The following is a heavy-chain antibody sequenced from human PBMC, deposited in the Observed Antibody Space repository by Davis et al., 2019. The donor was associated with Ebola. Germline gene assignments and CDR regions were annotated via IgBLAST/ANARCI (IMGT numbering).Heavy chain of an antibody. CDR3: ARGGYDFWSGYTDYGMDV. V-gene: IGHV3-53*01. CDR1: GFTFSSYW. D-gene: IGHD3-3*01. Sequence: PGGSLRLSCAASGFTFSSYWMSWVRQAPGKGLEWVSVIYSGGSTYYADSVKGRFTISRDNSKNTLYLQMNSLRAEDTAVYYCARGGYDFWSGYTDYGMDVWGQGTTVTVSS. J-gene: IGHJ6*02. CDR2: IYSGGST.